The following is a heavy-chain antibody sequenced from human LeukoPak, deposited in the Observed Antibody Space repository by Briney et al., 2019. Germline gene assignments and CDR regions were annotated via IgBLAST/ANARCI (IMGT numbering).Heavy chain of an antibody. Sequence: GGSLRLSCGASGFTFSSYSMNWVRQAPGKGLEWVSYIRSSSSTIYYADSVKGRFTISIVNAKNSLYLQMNSLRAEDTAVYYCARDFVGATDFDYWGQGTLVTVSS. CDR2: IRSSSSTI. V-gene: IGHV3-48*01. J-gene: IGHJ4*02. CDR3: ARDFVGATDFDY. CDR1: GFTFSSYS. D-gene: IGHD1-26*01.